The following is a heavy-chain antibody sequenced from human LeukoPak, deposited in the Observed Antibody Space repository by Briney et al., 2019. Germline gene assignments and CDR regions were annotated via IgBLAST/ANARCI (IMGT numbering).Heavy chain of an antibody. CDR1: GGSFSGYY. V-gene: IGHV4-34*01. Sequence: PSETPSLTCAVYGGSFSGYYWSWIRQPPGKGLEWIGEINHSGSTNYNPSLKSRVTISVDTSKNQFSLKLSSVTAADTAVYYCASQSQSKSGYFDYWGQGTLVTVSS. CDR2: INHSGST. J-gene: IGHJ4*02. CDR3: ASQSQSKSGYFDY.